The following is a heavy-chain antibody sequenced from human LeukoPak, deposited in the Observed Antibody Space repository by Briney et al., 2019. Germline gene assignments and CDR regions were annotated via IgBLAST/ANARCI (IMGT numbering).Heavy chain of an antibody. J-gene: IGHJ3*02. Sequence: PSEPLSLTCSVSGGSSSSSNYYWGWIRQPPGKGLEWIGSIYYRGSTYYSPYLKSRVTISVDTSKNQFSLKLSSVTAADTAVYYCARHVVGVAAAHDAFDIWGQGTLVTVSS. CDR1: GGSSSSSNYY. CDR2: IYYRGST. V-gene: IGHV4-39*01. D-gene: IGHD6-13*01. CDR3: ARHVVGVAAAHDAFDI.